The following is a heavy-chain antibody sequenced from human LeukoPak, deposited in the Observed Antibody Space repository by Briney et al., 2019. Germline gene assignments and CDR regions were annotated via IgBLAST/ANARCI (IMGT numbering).Heavy chain of an antibody. CDR1: GFTFSSYA. CDR3: AKDHTTPHYYDSSGYYLGSHY. J-gene: IGHJ4*02. CDR2: ISGSGGST. Sequence: GGSLRLSCAASGFTFSSYAMSWVRQAPGKGLEWVSAISGSGGSTYYADSVKGRFTISGDNSKNTLYLQMNSLRAEDTAVYYCAKDHTTPHYYDSSGYYLGSHYWGQGTLVTVSS. V-gene: IGHV3-23*01. D-gene: IGHD3-22*01.